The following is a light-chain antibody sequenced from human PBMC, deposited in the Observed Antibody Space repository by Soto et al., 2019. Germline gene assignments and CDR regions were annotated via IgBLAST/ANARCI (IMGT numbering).Light chain of an antibody. CDR1: RSNIGSNT. J-gene: IGLJ1*01. Sequence: QSVLTQPPSASGTPVQRVTIACSGSRSNIGSNTVNWYQQLPGTAPKLLIYSNNQRPSGVPDRFSGSKSGTSASLAISGLQSEDEDDYDCAAWDDSLNGYVFGTGTKVTVL. CDR2: SNN. CDR3: AAWDDSLNGYV. V-gene: IGLV1-44*01.